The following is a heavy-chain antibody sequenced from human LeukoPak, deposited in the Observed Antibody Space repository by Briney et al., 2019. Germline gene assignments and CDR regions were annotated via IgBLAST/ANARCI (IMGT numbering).Heavy chain of an antibody. D-gene: IGHD3-22*01. J-gene: IGHJ4*02. CDR2: IIPILGIA. V-gene: IGHV1-69*04. CDR1: GGTFIIYT. CDR3: ARDDLADSSGYYHDY. Sequence: SVKVSFKASGGTFIIYTISWVGQAPGQGGEGMGGIIPILGIANYAQKFQGRVTITADNSTSTAYMELSSLRSEDTAVYYCARDDLADSSGYYHDYWGQGTLVTVSS.